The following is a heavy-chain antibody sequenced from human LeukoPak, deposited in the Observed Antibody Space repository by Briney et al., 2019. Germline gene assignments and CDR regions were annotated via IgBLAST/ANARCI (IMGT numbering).Heavy chain of an antibody. CDR3: ARGSGYSSSWRLLDY. CDR1: GFTFSSYG. V-gene: IGHV3-30*03. D-gene: IGHD6-13*01. J-gene: IGHJ4*02. CDR2: ISYDGSNK. Sequence: GGSLRLSCAASGFTFSSYGMHWVRQAPGKGLEWVAVISYDGSNKYYADSVKGRFTISRDNSKNTLYLQMNSLRAEDTAVYYCARGSGYSSSWRLLDYWGQGTLVTVSS.